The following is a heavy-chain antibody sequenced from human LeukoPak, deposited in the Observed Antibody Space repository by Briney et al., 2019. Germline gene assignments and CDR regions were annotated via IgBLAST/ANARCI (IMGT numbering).Heavy chain of an antibody. D-gene: IGHD2-2*01. J-gene: IGHJ6*03. CDR3: ARVKCSSTSCPTYYYYMDV. V-gene: IGHV4-59*01. CDR1: GGSISSYY. Sequence: SETLSPTCTVSGGSISSYYWSWIRQPPGKGLEWIGYIYYSGSTNYNPSLKSRVTISVDTSKNQFSLKLSSVTAADTAVYYCARVKCSSTSCPTYYYYMDVWGKGTTVTVSS. CDR2: IYYSGST.